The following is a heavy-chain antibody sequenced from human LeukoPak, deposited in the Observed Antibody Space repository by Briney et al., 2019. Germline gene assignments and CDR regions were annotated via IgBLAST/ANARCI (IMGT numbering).Heavy chain of an antibody. Sequence: ASVKVSCKASGYTFTGYYMHWVRQAPGQGLAWMGWINPNSGGTNYAQKFQGRVTMTRDTSISTAYMELSRLRSDDTAVYYCASESDDCSGGSCYPYYYYGMDVWGQGTTVTVSS. CDR1: GYTFTGYY. CDR3: ASESDDCSGGSCYPYYYYGMDV. J-gene: IGHJ6*02. D-gene: IGHD2-15*01. V-gene: IGHV1-2*02. CDR2: INPNSGGT.